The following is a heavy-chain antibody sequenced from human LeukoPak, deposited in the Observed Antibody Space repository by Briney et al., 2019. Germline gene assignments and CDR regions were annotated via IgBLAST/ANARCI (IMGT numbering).Heavy chain of an antibody. D-gene: IGHD2-15*01. J-gene: IGHJ6*03. CDR1: GGSFSDYY. V-gene: IGHV4-34*01. CDR3: ARDKRGYCSGGSCYSGPYYYHYMDV. Sequence: SETLSLTCAVYGGSFSDYYWSWIRQPPGKGLEWIGEINHSRSTNYNPSLKSRVTISVETSKNQFSLKLTSVTAADTAVYYCARDKRGYCSGGSCYSGPYYYHYMDVWGKGTTVTISS. CDR2: INHSRST.